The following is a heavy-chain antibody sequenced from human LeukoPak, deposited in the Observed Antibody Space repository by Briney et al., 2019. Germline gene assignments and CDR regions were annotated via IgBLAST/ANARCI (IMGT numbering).Heavy chain of an antibody. V-gene: IGHV3-30*18. D-gene: IGHD6-13*01. CDR3: AKRGHYSINWYHYFNY. Sequence: GGSLRLSCAASGFTFTTYGLHWVRQAPGKGLEWVAAIASNGGSEYYADSVKGRFTISRDNSKNTLFLQMNSLRPDDTAVYYCAKRGHYSINWYHYFNYWGQGTLVTVSS. CDR2: IASNGGSE. CDR1: GFTFTTYG. J-gene: IGHJ4*02.